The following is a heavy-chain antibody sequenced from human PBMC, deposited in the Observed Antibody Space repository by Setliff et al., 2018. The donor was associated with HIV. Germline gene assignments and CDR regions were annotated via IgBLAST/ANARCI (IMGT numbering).Heavy chain of an antibody. CDR1: GFTFRFYW. CDR3: ARQNGALNY. Sequence: PGGSLRLSCAASGFTFRFYWMNWVRQAPGKGLEWVANIKEDGSEKYYVDSVRGRFTVSRDNAKGLLYLQMNSLTAADTGIYFCARQNGALNYWGQGTLVTVSS. CDR2: IKEDGSEK. V-gene: IGHV3-7*03. D-gene: IGHD2-8*01. J-gene: IGHJ4*02.